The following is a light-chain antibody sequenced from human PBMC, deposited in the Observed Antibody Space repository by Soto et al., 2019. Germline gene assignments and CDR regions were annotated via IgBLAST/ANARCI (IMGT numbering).Light chain of an antibody. CDR2: EVS. Sequence: QSALTQPASVSGSPGQSVTISCTGTSSDVGTYNFVSWYQQHPGKVPKLMIYEVSERPSGVSHRFSGSKSGNTASLTISGLQAEDEADYYCSSYTSTKVLFGGGTKLTV. J-gene: IGLJ2*01. CDR1: SSDVGTYNF. V-gene: IGLV2-14*01. CDR3: SSYTSTKVL.